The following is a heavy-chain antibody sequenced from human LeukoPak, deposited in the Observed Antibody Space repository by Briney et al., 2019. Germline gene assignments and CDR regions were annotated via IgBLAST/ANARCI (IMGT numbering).Heavy chain of an antibody. J-gene: IGHJ4*02. CDR2: INPSGGST. D-gene: IGHD3-22*01. CDR3: ARDDSSGPQVY. V-gene: IGHV1-46*01. Sequence: ASVKVSCKASGYTFSSYYMHWGRQAPGQGLEWMVIINPSGGSTKYAQKLQGRVTMTSETSTSTVYMELSSLRSEDTAVYYCARDDSSGPQVYWGQGTLVTVSS. CDR1: GYTFSSYY.